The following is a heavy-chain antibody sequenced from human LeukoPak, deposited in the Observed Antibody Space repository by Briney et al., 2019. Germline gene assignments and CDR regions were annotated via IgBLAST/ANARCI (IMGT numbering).Heavy chain of an antibody. D-gene: IGHD1-1*01. CDR2: VYSSRYI. CDR3: ARPTRKRDY. J-gene: IGHJ4*02. Sequence: SETLSLTCTVSGGSIGNYCWSWIRQPPGQGLEWIGYVYSSRYINYNPSLKSRVTISVDTSNNQFSLRLSSVTAADTAVYYCARPTRKRDYWGQGTLVTVSS. V-gene: IGHV4-59*08. CDR1: GGSIGNYC.